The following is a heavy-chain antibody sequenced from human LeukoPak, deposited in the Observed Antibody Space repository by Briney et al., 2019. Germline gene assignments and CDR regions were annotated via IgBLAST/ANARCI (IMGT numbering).Heavy chain of an antibody. Sequence: GGSLRLSCAVSGVSFSDYAMNWVRLAPGTGLQWVSSISGSGGSTYYADSVKGRFSISRDNSKNTLSLQMNSLRAEDTALHYCVKGGQRYDFWRFDYWGQGTLVTVSS. CDR3: VKGGQRYDFWRFDY. CDR2: ISGSGGST. D-gene: IGHD3-3*01. CDR1: GVSFSDYA. V-gene: IGHV3-23*01. J-gene: IGHJ4*02.